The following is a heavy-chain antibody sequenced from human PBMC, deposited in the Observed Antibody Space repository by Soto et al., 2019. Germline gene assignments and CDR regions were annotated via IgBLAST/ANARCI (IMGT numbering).Heavy chain of an antibody. CDR1: GFTFSDYY. CDR2: ISSSGSTI. J-gene: IGHJ4*02. Sequence: GGSLRLSCAASGFTFSDYYMSWIRQAPGKELEWVSYISSSGSTIYYADSVKGRFTISRDNAKNSLYLQMNSLRAEDTAVYYCARSHLYYDSSGYPDYWGQGTLVTVSS. V-gene: IGHV3-11*01. D-gene: IGHD3-22*01. CDR3: ARSHLYYDSSGYPDY.